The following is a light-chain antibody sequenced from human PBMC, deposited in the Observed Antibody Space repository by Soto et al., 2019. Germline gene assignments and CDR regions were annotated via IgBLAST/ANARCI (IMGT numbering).Light chain of an antibody. Sequence: DIEMTQTPLSRPATTGEPASMAERSGQSLLFSNGHNYLDWYLQKPGQSPQVLIYLGSNRSSGVPDRFSGSGSGTDFTLTISRVEAEDVGVYYCMQTLETFITFGQGTLLEIK. CDR2: LGS. CDR3: MQTLETFIT. J-gene: IGKJ5*01. V-gene: IGKV2-28*01. CDR1: QSLLFSNGHNY.